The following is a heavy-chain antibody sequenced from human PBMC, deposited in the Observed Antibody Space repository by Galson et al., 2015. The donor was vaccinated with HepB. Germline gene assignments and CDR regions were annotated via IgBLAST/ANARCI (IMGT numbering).Heavy chain of an antibody. D-gene: IGHD3-22*01. V-gene: IGHV3-48*01. Sequence: SLRLSCAASGFTFSSYSMNWVRQAPGKGLEWVSYISSSSSTIYYADSVKGRFTISRDNAKNSLYLQMNSLRAEDTAVYYCASTERRDDSSGYSYWDFDYWGQEPWSPSPQ. J-gene: IGHJ4*01. CDR2: ISSSSSTI. CDR3: ASTERRDDSSGYSYWDFDY. CDR1: GFTFSSYS.